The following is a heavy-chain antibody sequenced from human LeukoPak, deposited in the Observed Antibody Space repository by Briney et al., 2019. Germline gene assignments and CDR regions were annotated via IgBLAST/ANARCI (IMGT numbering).Heavy chain of an antibody. Sequence: GGSLRLSCAASGFTLSSYAMSWVRQTPGKGLEWVSGISDSGGSTVYADSIKGRFIISRDNSKNMLYLQMNSLRAEDTAVYYCARNENSGWGYFDYWGQGTLVTVSS. CDR1: GFTLSSYA. CDR2: ISDSGGST. CDR3: ARNENSGWGYFDY. V-gene: IGHV3-23*01. D-gene: IGHD5-12*01. J-gene: IGHJ4*02.